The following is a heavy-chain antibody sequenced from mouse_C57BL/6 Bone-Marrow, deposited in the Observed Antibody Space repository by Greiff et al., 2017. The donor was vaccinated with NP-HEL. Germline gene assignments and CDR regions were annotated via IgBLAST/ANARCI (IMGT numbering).Heavy chain of an antibody. J-gene: IGHJ3*01. D-gene: IGHD2-13*01. V-gene: IGHV1-81*01. CDR2: IYPRSGNT. CDR3: ARACGDYPY. Sequence: QVQLQQSGAELVRPGASVKLSCKASGYAFTSYGMSWVKQRPGQGLEWIGEIYPRSGNTYYNEKFKGKATLTADKSSSTAYMELRRLTSEDSAVYFYARACGDYPYWGQGTLVTVSA. CDR1: GYAFTSYG.